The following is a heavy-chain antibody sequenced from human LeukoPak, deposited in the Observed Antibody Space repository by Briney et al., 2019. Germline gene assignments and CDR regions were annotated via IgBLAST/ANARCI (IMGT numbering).Heavy chain of an antibody. CDR1: GGSISSYY. J-gene: IGHJ4*02. Sequence: SETLSLTCTVSGGSISSYYWSWIRQPPGKGLEWIGYIYYSGSTNYNPSLKSRVTISVDTSKNQFSLKLSSVTAADTAVYYCARVRSSSWTDLPFDYWGQGTLVTVSS. CDR3: ARVRSSSWTDLPFDY. V-gene: IGHV4-59*01. CDR2: IYYSGST. D-gene: IGHD6-13*01.